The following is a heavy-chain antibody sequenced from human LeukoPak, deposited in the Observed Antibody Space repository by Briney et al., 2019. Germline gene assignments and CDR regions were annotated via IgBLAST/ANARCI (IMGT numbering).Heavy chain of an antibody. CDR2: IRYDGSNK. J-gene: IGHJ5*02. CDR3: AKALWFGERNNNWFDP. V-gene: IGHV3-30*02. D-gene: IGHD3-10*01. CDR1: GFTFSSYG. Sequence: PGRSLRLSCAASGFTFSSYGMHWVRQAPGKGLEWVAVIRYDGSNKYYADSVKGRFTISRDNSKNTLYLQMNSLRAEDTAVYYCAKALWFGERNNNWFDPWGQGTLVTVSS.